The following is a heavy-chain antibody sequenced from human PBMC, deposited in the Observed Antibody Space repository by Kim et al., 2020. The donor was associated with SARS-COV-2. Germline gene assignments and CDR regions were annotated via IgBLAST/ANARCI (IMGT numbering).Heavy chain of an antibody. Sequence: ASVKVSCKASGYILRVYGISWVRQAPGQGLEWMGWISAYHGDTKYAQKFQGRLTMTTDTSTNTAYMELRSLRSDDSAIYYCARESRSVPGTKRADYWGQGTLVTVSS. CDR3: ARESRSVPGTKRADY. CDR1: GYILRVYG. D-gene: IGHD6-19*01. J-gene: IGHJ4*02. V-gene: IGHV1-18*01. CDR2: ISAYHGDT.